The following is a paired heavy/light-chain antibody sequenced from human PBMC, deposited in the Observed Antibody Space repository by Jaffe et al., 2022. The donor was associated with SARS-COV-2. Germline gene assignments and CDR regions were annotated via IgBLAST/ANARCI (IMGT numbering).Heavy chain of an antibody. J-gene: IGHJ4*02. CDR2: INPSHGSP. Sequence: QVHLVQSGAEVKKPGASVKVSCKASADTFSGYYIHWVRQAPGQGLEWMGIINPSHGSPTYAQKLQGRVTMTRDTSTTTVYMELSSLRSEDTALYYCARGYCSAGSCYSFDYWAQGTLVTVSS. V-gene: IGHV1-46*04. CDR3: ARGYCSAGSCYSFDY. D-gene: IGHD2-15*01. CDR1: ADTFSGYY.
Light chain of an antibody. V-gene: IGKV3-20*01. CDR1: QSVASSY. CDR3: QQYGSSFT. J-gene: IGKJ3*01. CDR2: GAS. Sequence: EIVLTQSPGTLSLSPGERATLSCRASQSVASSYLAWYQQKPGQSPRLLIYGASSRATGIPDRFSGSGSGTDFTLIISRLEPEDFAVYYCQQYGSSFTFGPGTKVDIK.